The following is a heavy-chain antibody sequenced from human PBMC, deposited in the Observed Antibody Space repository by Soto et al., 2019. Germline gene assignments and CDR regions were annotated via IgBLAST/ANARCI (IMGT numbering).Heavy chain of an antibody. CDR3: ARSPNYYYYGFDV. CDR1: GGSVSSGDYF. J-gene: IGHJ6*02. D-gene: IGHD3-10*01. Sequence: SETLSLTCTVSGGSVSSGDYFWSWLRQSPGKRLEWIAYIYYSGSTNYDPSLKSRATISVDTSKSQVSLTLTSMTAADAALYYCARSPNYYYYGFDVWGQGTAVTVSS. CDR2: IYYSGST. V-gene: IGHV4-61*08.